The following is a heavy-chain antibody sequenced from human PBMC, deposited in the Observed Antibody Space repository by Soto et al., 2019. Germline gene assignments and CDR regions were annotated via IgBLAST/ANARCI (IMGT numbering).Heavy chain of an antibody. CDR2: IIPSFGTA. CDR3: ARGEGYDFWRGFHYYYGMDV. Sequence: QVQLVQSGAEVKKPGSSVKVSCKASGGTFSSYAISWVRQAPGQGLELSGGIIPSFGTANYAQKVQGRVTSTADESTSNAYMGLSSMRSEATAVYYCARGEGYDFWRGFHYYYGMDVWGEGTTVTVSS. CDR1: GGTFSSYA. V-gene: IGHV1-69*12. J-gene: IGHJ6*02. D-gene: IGHD3-3*01.